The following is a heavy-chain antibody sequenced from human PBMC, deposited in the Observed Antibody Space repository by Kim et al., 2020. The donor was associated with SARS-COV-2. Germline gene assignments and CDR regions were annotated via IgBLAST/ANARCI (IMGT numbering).Heavy chain of an antibody. CDR3: ARDLARAFDI. Sequence: NKYYADSVKGRFTISRDNSKNTLYLQMNSLRAEDTAVYYCARDLARAFDIWGQGTMVTVSS. V-gene: IGHV3-30-3*01. CDR2: NK. J-gene: IGHJ3*02.